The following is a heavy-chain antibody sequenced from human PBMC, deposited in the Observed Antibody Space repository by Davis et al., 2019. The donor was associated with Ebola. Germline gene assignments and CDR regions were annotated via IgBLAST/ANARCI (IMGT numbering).Heavy chain of an antibody. CDR3: AREGRITMVRGVRYNWFDP. CDR2: IGVSGGTT. Sequence: GESLKISCAASGFTFSSYAMSWVRQAPGKGLEWVSGIGVSGGTTYADSVTGRFTISRDNSKNTLYLQMNSLRAEDTAVYYCAREGRITMVRGVRYNWFDPWGQGTLVTVSS. J-gene: IGHJ5*02. D-gene: IGHD3-10*01. V-gene: IGHV3-23*01. CDR1: GFTFSSYA.